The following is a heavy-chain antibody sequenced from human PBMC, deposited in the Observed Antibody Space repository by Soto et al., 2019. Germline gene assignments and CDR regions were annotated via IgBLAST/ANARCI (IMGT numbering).Heavy chain of an antibody. CDR3: AKGDYYDSSGSYYYYGMDV. CDR2: VSGSGGST. J-gene: IGHJ6*02. D-gene: IGHD3-22*01. V-gene: IGHV3-23*01. Sequence: EVQLLESGGGLVQPGGSLRLSCAASGFTFSNYAMSWVRQAPGKGLEWVSAVSGSGGSTYYADSVKGRFTISRDNSKNTLYLQMNSLIAEDTAVYYCAKGDYYDSSGSYYYYGMDVWGQGTTVTVSS. CDR1: GFTFSNYA.